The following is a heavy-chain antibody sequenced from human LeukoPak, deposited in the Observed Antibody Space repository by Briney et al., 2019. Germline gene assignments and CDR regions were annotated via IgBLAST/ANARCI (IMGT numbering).Heavy chain of an antibody. Sequence: GGSLRLSCAASGFTFSTYAVSWVRQAPGKGLEWVSCINGRGVSTYYADSVKGRFTIARDNSKNTLSLQMNSLRAEDTAVYYCAKVHSGYDYRGLDAFDIWGQGTMVTVSS. CDR3: AKVHSGYDYRGLDAFDI. D-gene: IGHD5-12*01. J-gene: IGHJ3*02. CDR1: GFTFSTYA. CDR2: INGRGVST. V-gene: IGHV3-23*01.